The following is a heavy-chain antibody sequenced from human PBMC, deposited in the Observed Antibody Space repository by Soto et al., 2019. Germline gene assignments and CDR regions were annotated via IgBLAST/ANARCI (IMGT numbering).Heavy chain of an antibody. D-gene: IGHD3-10*01. CDR1: GFTFSSYS. J-gene: IGHJ6*02. Sequence: VRLSCAASGFTFSSYSMNWVRQAPGKGLEWVSSISSSSSYIYYADSVKGRFTISRDNSKNTLYLQMNSLRAEDTAVYYCARDVSAGVTYYYYGMDVWGQGTTVTVSS. V-gene: IGHV3-21*01. CDR3: ARDVSAGVTYYYYGMDV. CDR2: ISSSSSYI.